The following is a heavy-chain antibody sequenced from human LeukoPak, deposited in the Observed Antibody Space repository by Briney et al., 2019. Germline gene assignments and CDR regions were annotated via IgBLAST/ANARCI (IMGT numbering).Heavy chain of an antibody. D-gene: IGHD6-13*01. CDR1: GFTFSSYA. J-gene: IGHJ4*02. CDR2: ISGSGGST. Sequence: GGSLRLSCAAPGFTFSSYAMSWVRQARGKGLEWVSAISGSGGSTYYADSVKGRFTISRDNSKNTLYLQMNSLRAEDTAVYYCAKDTFSSSWYWGMFDYWGQGPLVTVSS. CDR3: AKDTFSSSWYWGMFDY. V-gene: IGHV3-23*01.